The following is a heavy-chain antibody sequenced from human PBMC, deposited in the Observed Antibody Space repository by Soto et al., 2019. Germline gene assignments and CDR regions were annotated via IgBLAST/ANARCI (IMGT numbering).Heavy chain of an antibody. Sequence: PGESLKISCKGSGYSFTSYWIGWVRQMPGKGLEWMGIIYPGDSDTRYSPSFQGQVTISADKSISTAYLQWSSLKASDTAMYYCARLGTVLLWFGEYYFDYWGQGTLVTVSS. CDR3: ARLGTVLLWFGEYYFDY. CDR2: IYPGDSDT. V-gene: IGHV5-51*01. J-gene: IGHJ4*02. CDR1: GYSFTSYW. D-gene: IGHD3-10*01.